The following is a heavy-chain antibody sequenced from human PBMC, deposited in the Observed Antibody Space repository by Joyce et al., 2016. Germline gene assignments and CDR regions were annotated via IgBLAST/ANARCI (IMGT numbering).Heavy chain of an antibody. CDR2: IGGRGGST. Sequence: LVQSGGSLRLSCAASGFTFRSYGMSWVRQAPGKGLEWVSGIGGRGGSTYHADSVKGRFTIARDNSKNTLYLQMNSLRAEDTAVYYCAKGWGTSFDAFDIWGQGTMVTVSS. CDR1: GFTFRSYG. CDR3: AKGWGTSFDAFDI. D-gene: IGHD3-16*01. J-gene: IGHJ3*02. V-gene: IGHV3-23*01.